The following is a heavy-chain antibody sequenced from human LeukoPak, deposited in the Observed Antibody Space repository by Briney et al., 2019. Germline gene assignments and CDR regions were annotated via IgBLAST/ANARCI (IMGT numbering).Heavy chain of an antibody. CDR3: ARTMVRGAYNWFDP. V-gene: IGHV4-59*12. CDR2: IYHSGNT. Sequence: SETLSLTCTVSGGSISSYYWSWIRQPPGKGLEWIGYIYHSGNTYYNPSLKSRVTISVDRSKNQFSLKLSSVTAADTAVYYCARTMVRGAYNWFDPWGQGTLVTVSS. D-gene: IGHD3-10*01. CDR1: GGSISSYY. J-gene: IGHJ5*02.